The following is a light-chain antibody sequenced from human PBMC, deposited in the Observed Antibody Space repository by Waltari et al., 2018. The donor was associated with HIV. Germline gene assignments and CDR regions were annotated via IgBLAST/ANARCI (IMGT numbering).Light chain of an antibody. CDR3: CSYASTTDTYVV. J-gene: IGLJ2*01. CDR2: EVS. Sequence: QSALTQPASVSGSPGQSITISCTGTSSDVWSYNLVSWYQQHPGKAPKLIIYEVSKRPSGVSNRFSGSKSGSTASLTISGLQPEDEADDCCCSYASTTDTYVVFGGGTKLTVL. CDR1: SSDVWSYNL. V-gene: IGLV2-23*02.